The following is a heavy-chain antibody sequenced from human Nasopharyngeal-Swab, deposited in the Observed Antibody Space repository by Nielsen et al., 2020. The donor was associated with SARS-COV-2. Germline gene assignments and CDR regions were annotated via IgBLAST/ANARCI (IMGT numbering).Heavy chain of an antibody. V-gene: IGHV3-33*01. CDR1: GFTFSSYG. CDR2: IWYDGSNK. CDR3: ARDTYYYDSSGYYDY. D-gene: IGHD3-22*01. J-gene: IGHJ4*02. Sequence: GGSLRLSCAASGFTFSSYGMHWVRQAPGKGLGWVAFIWYDGSNKYYADSVKGRFTISRDNSENTLYLQMNSLRAEDTAVYYCARDTYYYDSSGYYDYWGQGTLVTVSS.